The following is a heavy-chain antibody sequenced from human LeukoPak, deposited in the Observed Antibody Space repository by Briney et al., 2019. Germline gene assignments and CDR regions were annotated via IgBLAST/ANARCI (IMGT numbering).Heavy chain of an antibody. CDR1: GFTFSDYT. CDR2: ISGVTTNI. D-gene: IGHD6-13*01. CDR3: ARASIAATTQGYSYYGMDV. V-gene: IGHV3-21*01. J-gene: IGHJ6*02. Sequence: GGSLRLSCAASGFTFSDYTMNWVRQAPGKGLEWVSSISGVTTNIYQADSLKGRFTISRDNAKNSLYLQMSSLRAEDTAVYYCARASIAATTQGYSYYGMDVWGQGTTVTVSS.